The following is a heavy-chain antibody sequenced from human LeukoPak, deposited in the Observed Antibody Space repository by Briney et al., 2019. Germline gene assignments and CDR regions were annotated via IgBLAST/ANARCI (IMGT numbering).Heavy chain of an antibody. D-gene: IGHD6-13*01. J-gene: IGHJ1*01. CDR3: ATVERSSWSAEYFQH. Sequence: ASETLSLTCSVSGGSISSGPYFWSWIRQPPGKGLEWIGHIYTGGSTNYNPSLRSRVTISVDTSKNQISLKVTSVTAADTAVYYCATVERSSWSAEYFQHWGQGTLVTVSS. CDR2: IYTGGST. CDR1: GGSISSGPYF. V-gene: IGHV4-61*09.